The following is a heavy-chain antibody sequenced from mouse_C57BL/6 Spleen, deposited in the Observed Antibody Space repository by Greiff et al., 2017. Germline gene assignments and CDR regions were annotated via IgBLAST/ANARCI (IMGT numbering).Heavy chain of an antibody. CDR2: INPGSGGT. V-gene: IGHV1-54*01. CDR3: ARGVYYYGSSTYYFDY. J-gene: IGHJ2*01. CDR1: GYAFTNYL. Sequence: VQLQESGAELVRPGTSVKVSCKASGYAFTNYLIEWVKQRPGQGLEWIGVINPGSGGTNYNEKFKGKVTLTADKSSSTAYMQLSSLTSEDSAVYFCARGVYYYGSSTYYFDYWGQGTTLTVSS. D-gene: IGHD1-1*01.